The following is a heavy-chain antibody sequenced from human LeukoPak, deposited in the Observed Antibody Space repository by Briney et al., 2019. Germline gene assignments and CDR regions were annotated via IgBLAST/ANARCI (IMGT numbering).Heavy chain of an antibody. CDR3: ARDRGYDSSGSGAFGY. J-gene: IGHJ4*02. D-gene: IGHD3-22*01. CDR2: IYYSGST. V-gene: IGHV4-59*01. CDR1: GGSISSYY. Sequence: PSETLSLTCTVPGGSISSYYWSWTRQPPGKGLEWIGYIYYSGSTNYNPSLKSRVTISEDTSKNQFSLKLSSVTAADTAVYYCARDRGYDSSGSGAFGYWGQGTLVTVSS.